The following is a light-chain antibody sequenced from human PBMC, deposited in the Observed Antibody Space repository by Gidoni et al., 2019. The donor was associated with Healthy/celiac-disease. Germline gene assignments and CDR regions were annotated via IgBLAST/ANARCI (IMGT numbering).Light chain of an antibody. CDR3: MQALQTKT. V-gene: IGKV2-28*01. J-gene: IGKJ1*01. CDR2: LGS. CDR1: QSLLHSNGYNY. Sequence: VMTQSPLSLPVTPGEPASIPCRSSQSLLHSNGYNYLDWYLQKPGQSPQLLIYLGSNRASGVPDRFSGSGSGTDFTLKISRVEAEDVGVYYCMQALQTKTFGQGTKVEIK.